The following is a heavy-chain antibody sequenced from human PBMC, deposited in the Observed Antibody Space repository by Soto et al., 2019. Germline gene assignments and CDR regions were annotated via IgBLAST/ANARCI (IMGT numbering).Heavy chain of an antibody. D-gene: IGHD3-10*01. CDR1: GGSFSGYY. Sequence: SETPSLTCAVYGGSFSGYYWSWIRQRPGKGLEWIGEINHSGSTNYNPSLKSRVTISVDTSKNQFSLKLSSVTAADTAVYYCARGLELRPPYYYYMDVWGKGTTVTVSS. V-gene: IGHV4-34*01. J-gene: IGHJ6*03. CDR3: ARGLELRPPYYYYMDV. CDR2: INHSGST.